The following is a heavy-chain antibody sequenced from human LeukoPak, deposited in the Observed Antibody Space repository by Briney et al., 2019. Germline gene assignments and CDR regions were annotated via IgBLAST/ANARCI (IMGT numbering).Heavy chain of an antibody. D-gene: IGHD6-13*01. CDR2: ISSSSSYI. J-gene: IGHJ4*02. CDR1: GFTFSSYS. V-gene: IGHV3-21*01. Sequence: PGGSLRLSCAASGFTFSSYSMNWVRQAPGKGLEWVSSISSSSSYIYYADSVKGRFTISRDNAKNSLYLQMNSLGAEDTAVYYCAGYIAAAGTGYDYWGQGTLSPSPQ. CDR3: AGYIAAAGTGYDY.